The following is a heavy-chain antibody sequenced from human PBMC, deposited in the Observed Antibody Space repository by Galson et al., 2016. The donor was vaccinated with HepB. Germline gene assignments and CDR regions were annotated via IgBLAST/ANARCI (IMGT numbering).Heavy chain of an antibody. Sequence: SLRLSCAASGFSFDDYAMHWVRQAPGKGLEWVSGISWNSGSIGYAESMKGRFTISRDNARDSLYLQLNSLRAEDTGLYYCVKGVRTGYYYYGMDVWGKGTTVTVSS. CDR2: ISWNSGSI. V-gene: IGHV3-9*01. CDR3: VKGVRTGYYYYGMDV. J-gene: IGHJ6*04. D-gene: IGHD1-14*01. CDR1: GFSFDDYA.